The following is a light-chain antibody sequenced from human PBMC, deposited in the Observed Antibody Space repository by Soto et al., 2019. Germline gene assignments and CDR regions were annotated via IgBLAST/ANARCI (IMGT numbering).Light chain of an antibody. Sequence: EIVFAQSPVNLSFSAAKRTTLSCLASQSVHSSHLAWYQQRPGQPPRLLIYGASSRATGIPDRFSGSGSGTVFTLTISRLEPEDFAVYFCQQYDSSPTTFGQGTKVDIK. V-gene: IGKV3-20*01. J-gene: IGKJ1*01. CDR1: QSVHSSH. CDR2: GAS. CDR3: QQYDSSPTT.